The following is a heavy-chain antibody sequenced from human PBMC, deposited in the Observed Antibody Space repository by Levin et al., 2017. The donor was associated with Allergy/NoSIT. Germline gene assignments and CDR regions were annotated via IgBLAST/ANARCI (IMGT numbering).Heavy chain of an antibody. CDR1: GGSFSGYY. Sequence: SETLSLTCAVYGGSFSGYYWIWIRQPPGKGLEWIGEINHRGSSNYKPSLKSRATMSVDTSKSQFSLKVNSVTAADTAIYYCAREVEQGLRGSYDDHTDGWGNGTTVTVS. J-gene: IGHJ6*03. V-gene: IGHV4-34*01. CDR2: INHRGSS. CDR3: AREVEQGLRGSYDDHTDG. D-gene: IGHD6-19*01.